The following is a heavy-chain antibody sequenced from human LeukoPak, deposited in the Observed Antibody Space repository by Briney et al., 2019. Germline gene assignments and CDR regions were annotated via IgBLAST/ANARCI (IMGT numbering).Heavy chain of an antibody. J-gene: IGHJ4*02. D-gene: IGHD3-3*01. CDR3: ARRKLYDLWSGHDY. Sequence: SETLSLTCAVYGGSFSGYYWSWIRQPPGKGLEWIGEINHSGSTNYNPSLKSRVTISVDTSKNQFSLKLSSVTAADTAVYYCARRKLYDLWSGHDYWGQGTLVTVSS. CDR1: GGSFSGYY. CDR2: INHSGST. V-gene: IGHV4-34*01.